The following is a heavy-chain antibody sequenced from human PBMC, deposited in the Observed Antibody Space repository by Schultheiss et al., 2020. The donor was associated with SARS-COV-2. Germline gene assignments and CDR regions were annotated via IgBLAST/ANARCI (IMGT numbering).Heavy chain of an antibody. D-gene: IGHD4-11*01. CDR3: AKGHDYSINPFGY. CDR1: GGSFSGYY. J-gene: IGHJ4*02. Sequence: SETLSLTCAVYGGSFSGYYWSWIRQPPGKGLEWIGEINHSGSTNYNPSLKSRVTISVDTSKNQFSLKLSSVTAADTAVYYCAKGHDYSINPFGYWGQGTLVIVSS. CDR2: INHSGST. V-gene: IGHV4-34*01.